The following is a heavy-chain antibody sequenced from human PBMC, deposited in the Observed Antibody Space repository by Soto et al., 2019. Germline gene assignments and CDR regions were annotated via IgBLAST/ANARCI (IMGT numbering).Heavy chain of an antibody. CDR3: ARGGWYCSSTSCSAYYYYGMDV. Sequence: QVQLQQWGAGLLKPSETLSLTCAVYGGSYSGYYWSWIRQPPGKGLEWIGEINHSGSTNYNPSLKSRVTISVDTSKNQFSLKLSSVTAADTAVYYCARGGWYCSSTSCSAYYYYGMDVWGQGTTVTVSS. V-gene: IGHV4-34*01. J-gene: IGHJ6*02. CDR2: INHSGST. CDR1: GGSYSGYY. D-gene: IGHD2-2*01.